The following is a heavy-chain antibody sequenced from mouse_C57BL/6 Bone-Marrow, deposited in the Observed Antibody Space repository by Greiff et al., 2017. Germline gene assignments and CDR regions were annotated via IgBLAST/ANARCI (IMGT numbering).Heavy chain of an antibody. V-gene: IGHV1-47*01. CDR2: FHPYNDDT. J-gene: IGHJ2*01. CDR3: ARGGNYGGYYFDY. CDR1: GYTFTTYP. D-gene: IGHD2-1*01. Sequence: VKLQESGAELVKPGASVKMSCKASGYTFTTYPIEWMKQTHGKSLEWIGNFHPYNDDTKYNEKFKGNATLTVEKSSSTVYLEISRLTSDDSAVYYCARGGNYGGYYFDYWGQGTTLTVSS.